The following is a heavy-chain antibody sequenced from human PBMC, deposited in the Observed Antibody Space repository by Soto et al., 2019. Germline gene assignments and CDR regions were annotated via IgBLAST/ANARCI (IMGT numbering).Heavy chain of an antibody. J-gene: IGHJ4*02. CDR3: AKRSGLGVADMAASHSSYFDY. CDR2: LGGSGGGA. CDR1: GFTFSNYA. Sequence: GGSLRLSCAASGFTFSNYAMTWVRQVPGKGLIWVSTLGGSGGGAYYADSVRGRFTISRDNSKNTLFLQMNSLRAEDTAIYFCAKRSGLGVADMAASHSSYFDYWGQGALVTVSS. V-gene: IGHV3-23*01. D-gene: IGHD2-15*01.